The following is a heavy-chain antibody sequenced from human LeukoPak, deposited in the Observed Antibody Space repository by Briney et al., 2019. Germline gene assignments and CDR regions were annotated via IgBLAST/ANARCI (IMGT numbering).Heavy chain of an antibody. CDR2: IYYSGST. V-gene: IGHV4-59*05. Sequence: SETLSLTCTVSGGSIRSYYWSWIRQPAGKGLEWIGSIYYSGSTYYNPSLKSRVTISVDTSKNQFSLKLSSVTAADTAVYYCARHGAPYYSTSNYYFDYWGQGTLVTVSS. CDR1: GGSIRSYY. J-gene: IGHJ4*02. D-gene: IGHD3-10*01. CDR3: ARHGAPYYSTSNYYFDY.